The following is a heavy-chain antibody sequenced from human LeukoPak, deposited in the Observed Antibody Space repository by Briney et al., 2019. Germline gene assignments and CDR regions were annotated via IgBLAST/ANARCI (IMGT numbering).Heavy chain of an antibody. J-gene: IGHJ4*02. V-gene: IGHV3-20*04. CDR3: ARLSGPGSGWTTLDY. CDR1: GFTFDDYG. CDR2: INWNGGSA. D-gene: IGHD6-19*01. Sequence: GGSLRLSCAASGFTFDDYGMSWVRQAPGKGLEWVSGINWNGGSAGYTDSVKGRFTISRDTAKNSLYLQMNSLRAEDTALYYCARLSGPGSGWTTLDYWGQGTLVTVSS.